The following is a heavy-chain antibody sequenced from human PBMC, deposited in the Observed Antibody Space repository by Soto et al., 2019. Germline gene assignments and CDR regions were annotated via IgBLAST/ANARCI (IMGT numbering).Heavy chain of an antibody. CDR3: ATTYYYDSSGYYDFDY. Sequence: GGSLRLCCAASGFTFSDYYMSWIRQAPGKGLEWVSYISSSSSYTNYADSVKGRFTISRDNAKNSLYLQMNSLRAEDTAVYYCATTYYYDSSGYYDFDYWGQGTLVTVSS. CDR2: ISSSSSYT. V-gene: IGHV3-11*06. CDR1: GFTFSDYY. J-gene: IGHJ4*02. D-gene: IGHD3-22*01.